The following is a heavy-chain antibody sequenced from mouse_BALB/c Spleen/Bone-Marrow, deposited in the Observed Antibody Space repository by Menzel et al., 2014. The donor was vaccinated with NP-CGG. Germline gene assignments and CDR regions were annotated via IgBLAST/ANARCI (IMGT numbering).Heavy chain of an antibody. CDR3: ARIYYYGRGYFDY. Sequence: EVQLQQSGAELVKPGASVKLSRTASGFNIKVTYMHWVKQRPEQGLEWIGRIDPANGNTKYDPKFQGKATITADTSSNTAYPQLSSLTSEDTAVYYCARIYYYGRGYFDYWGQGTTLTVSS. D-gene: IGHD1-1*01. V-gene: IGHV14-3*02. CDR1: GFNIKVTY. J-gene: IGHJ2*01. CDR2: IDPANGNT.